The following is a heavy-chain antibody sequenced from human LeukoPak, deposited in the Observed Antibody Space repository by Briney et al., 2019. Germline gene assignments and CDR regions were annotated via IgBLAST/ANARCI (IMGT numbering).Heavy chain of an antibody. V-gene: IGHV3-23*01. CDR2: ISGSGGST. D-gene: IGHD3-3*01. Sequence: GRSLRLSCAASGFTFSSYAMHWVRQAPGMGLEWVSAISGSGGSTYYADSVKGRFTISRDNSKNTLYLQMNSLRAEDTAVYYCAKDQRYDFWSGYSIWGQGTLVTVSS. CDR1: GFTFSSYA. CDR3: AKDQRYDFWSGYSI. J-gene: IGHJ4*02.